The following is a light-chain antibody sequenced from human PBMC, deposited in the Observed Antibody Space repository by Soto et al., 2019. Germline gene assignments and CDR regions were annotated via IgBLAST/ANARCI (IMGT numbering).Light chain of an antibody. J-gene: IGKJ3*01. V-gene: IGKV4-1*01. CDR2: WAS. CDR1: QRVLKSSTNKNC. CDR3: QQYSTPPFT. Sequence: DIVLTQSPDSLTVSLGERATINCRSSQRVLKSSTNKNCVAWYQHKPGQPPKLLINWASTRESGVPARFSGSGSGTDFTLTISSLQAEDVAGYYCQQYSTPPFTFDPGTTVEIK.